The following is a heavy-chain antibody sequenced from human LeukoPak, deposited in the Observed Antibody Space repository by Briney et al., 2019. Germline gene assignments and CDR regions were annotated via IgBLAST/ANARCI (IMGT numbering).Heavy chain of an antibody. CDR1: GGSISTHY. CDR2: ISYIGTT. CDR3: ARDQTTVTKGFDI. J-gene: IGHJ3*02. Sequence: SETLSLTCTVSGGSISTHYWTWIRQPPGKGLEWIGYISYIGTTNYNPSLKSRVSISVDTSKTYISLKLSSVTAADTVVYYCARDQTTVTKGFDIWGQGTKVTVSS. D-gene: IGHD4-17*01. V-gene: IGHV4-59*11.